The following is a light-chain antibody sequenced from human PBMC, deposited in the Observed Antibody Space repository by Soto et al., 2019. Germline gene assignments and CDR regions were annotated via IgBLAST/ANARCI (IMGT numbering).Light chain of an antibody. V-gene: IGKV3-20*01. J-gene: IGKJ2*01. CDR1: QSVSSSN. Sequence: EIVLTQSPGTLSLSPGERATLSCRASQSVSSSNLAWYCQKPGQAPRLLIYCASNRATGIPDRFSGSGSGTDFTLTISRVEPEDLAVYYCQQYGGSTMFTFGQGTKLEI. CDR3: QQYGGSTMFT. CDR2: CAS.